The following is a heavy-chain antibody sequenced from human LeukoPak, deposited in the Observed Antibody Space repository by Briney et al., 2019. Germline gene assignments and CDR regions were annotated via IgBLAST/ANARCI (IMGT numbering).Heavy chain of an antibody. CDR1: GFTFSSYS. V-gene: IGHV3-48*02. CDR3: ARGGTYSWDGLDI. J-gene: IGHJ3*02. D-gene: IGHD1-26*01. CDR2: ISSSSSTI. Sequence: GGSLRLPCAASGFTFSSYSMNWVRQAPGKGLEWVSYISSSSSTIYYADSVKGRFTISRDNAKNTLYLQMNSLRDEDTAVYYCARGGTYSWDGLDIWGQGTMVTVSS.